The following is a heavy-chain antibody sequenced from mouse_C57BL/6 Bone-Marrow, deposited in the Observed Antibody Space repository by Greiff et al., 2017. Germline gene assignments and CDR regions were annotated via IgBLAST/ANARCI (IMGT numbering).Heavy chain of an antibody. D-gene: IGHD2-4*01. CDR1: GYTFTSYG. CDR2: IYPRSGNT. V-gene: IGHV1-81*01. J-gene: IGHJ3*01. CDR3: ARGYDYDGFAY. Sequence: VHLVESGAELARPGASVKLSCKASGYTFTSYGISWVKQRTGQGLEWIGEIYPRSGNTYYNEKFKGKATLTADKSSSTAYMELRSLTSEDSAVYFCARGYDYDGFAYWGQGTLVTVSA.